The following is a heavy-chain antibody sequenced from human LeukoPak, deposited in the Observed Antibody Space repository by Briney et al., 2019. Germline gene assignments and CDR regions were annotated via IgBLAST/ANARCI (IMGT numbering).Heavy chain of an antibody. CDR1: GFTFSSYG. V-gene: IGHV3-30*03. J-gene: IGHJ4*02. CDR2: ISYDGSNK. CDR3: ARFRTWGDKAFDY. D-gene: IGHD2-21*02. Sequence: GGSLRLSCAASGFTFSSYGMHWVRQAPGKGLEWVAVISYDGSNKYYADSVKGRFTISRDNSKNTLYLQMNSLRAEDTAVYYCARFRTWGDKAFDYWGRGTLVTVSS.